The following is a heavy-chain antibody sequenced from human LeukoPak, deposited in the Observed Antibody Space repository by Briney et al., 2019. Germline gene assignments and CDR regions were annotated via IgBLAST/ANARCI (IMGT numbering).Heavy chain of an antibody. D-gene: IGHD6-19*01. CDR1: GFTVSSNY. CDR2: IYSGGST. CDR3: ARGRSSGLQYYFDY. Sequence: GGSLRLSCAASGFTVSSNYMSWVRQAPGKGLEWVSGIYSGGSTYYADSVKGRFTISRDNSKNTLYLQMNSLRAEDTAVYYCARGRSSGLQYYFDYWGQGTLVTVSS. V-gene: IGHV3-53*01. J-gene: IGHJ4*02.